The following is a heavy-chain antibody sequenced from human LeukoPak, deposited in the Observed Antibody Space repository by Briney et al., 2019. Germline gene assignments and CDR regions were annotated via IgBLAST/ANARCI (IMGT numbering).Heavy chain of an antibody. Sequence: SETLSLTCTVSGGSISSGDYYWSWIRQPPGKGLEWIGYIYYSGSTYYNPSLKSRVTISVDTSKNQFSLKLSSVTAADTAVYYCATTRRPTVRFHYFDYWGQGTLVTVSS. CDR3: ATTRRPTVRFHYFDY. V-gene: IGHV4-30-4*08. D-gene: IGHD4-17*01. J-gene: IGHJ4*02. CDR2: IYYSGST. CDR1: GGSISSGDYY.